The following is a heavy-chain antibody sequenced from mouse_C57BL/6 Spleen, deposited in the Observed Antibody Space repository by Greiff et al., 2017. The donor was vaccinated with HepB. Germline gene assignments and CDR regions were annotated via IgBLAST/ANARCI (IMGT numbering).Heavy chain of an antibody. CDR2: IYPRSGNT. CDR3: AREDSSGYDAMDY. Sequence: VQLQQSGAELARPGASVKLSCKASGYTFTSYGISWVKQRTGQGLEWIGEIYPRSGNTYYNEKFKGKATLTADKSSSTAYMELRSLTSEDSAVVFCAREDSSGYDAMDYWGQGTSVTVSS. D-gene: IGHD3-2*02. CDR1: GYTFTSYG. V-gene: IGHV1-81*01. J-gene: IGHJ4*01.